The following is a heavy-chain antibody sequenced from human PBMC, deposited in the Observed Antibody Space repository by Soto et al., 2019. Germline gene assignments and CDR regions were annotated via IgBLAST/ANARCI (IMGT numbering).Heavy chain of an antibody. CDR2: IYWDDDV. D-gene: IGHD1-26*01. CDR1: GFSLSTSGVG. V-gene: IGHV2-5*02. CDR3: ARSRYSNASYHKATFDF. Sequence: QITWKESGPSLIKPAQTLTLTCTFSGFSLSTSGVGVGWIRQPPGKALEWLALIYWDDDVRYSPSLNSRLTVTKDTSKNQVLLTMTNMDPVDTATYYCARSRYSNASYHKATFDFWDQGTLVSVSS. J-gene: IGHJ4*02.